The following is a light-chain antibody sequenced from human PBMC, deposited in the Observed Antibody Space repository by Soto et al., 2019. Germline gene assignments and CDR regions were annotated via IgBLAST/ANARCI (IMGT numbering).Light chain of an antibody. CDR2: DAS. Sequence: DIQMTQSPSSLSASVGDRVTITCQASQDIRKYLNWYQQKPGKAPTLLIYDASNLEIGVPSRFSGSGYGTDFTFTISSLQPEDIATYYCQEYDNLYTFGPGTKVEIK. V-gene: IGKV1-33*01. CDR1: QDIRKY. J-gene: IGKJ3*01. CDR3: QEYDNLYT.